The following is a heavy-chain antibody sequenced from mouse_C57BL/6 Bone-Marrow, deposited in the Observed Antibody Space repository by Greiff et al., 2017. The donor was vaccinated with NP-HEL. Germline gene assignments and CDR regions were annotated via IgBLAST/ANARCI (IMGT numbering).Heavy chain of an antibody. V-gene: IGHV1-15*01. CDR1: GYTFTDYE. J-gene: IGHJ4*01. D-gene: IGHD2-1*01. CDR2: IDPETGGT. CDR3: TRGWYLYAMDY. Sequence: QVQLQQPGAELVKPGASVTLSCKASGYTFTDYEMHWVKQTPVHGLEWIGAIDPETGGTAYNQKFKGKAILTADKSSSTAYMELRSLTSEDSAVYYCTRGWYLYAMDYWGQGTSVTVSS.